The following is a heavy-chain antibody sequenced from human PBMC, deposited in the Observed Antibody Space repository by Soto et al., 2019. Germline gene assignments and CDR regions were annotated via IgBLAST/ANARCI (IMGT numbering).Heavy chain of an antibody. D-gene: IGHD1-20*01. V-gene: IGHV5-51*01. Sequence: PGESLKISCKGSGYSFTNYWIGWVRQMPGKGLEWMGIIYPGDSDTRYSPSFQGQVTISADKSISTAYLQWRSLKASDSAMYYCARSRITGSTWPFDYWGQETLVTVSS. J-gene: IGHJ4*02. CDR2: IYPGDSDT. CDR1: GYSFTNYW. CDR3: ARSRITGSTWPFDY.